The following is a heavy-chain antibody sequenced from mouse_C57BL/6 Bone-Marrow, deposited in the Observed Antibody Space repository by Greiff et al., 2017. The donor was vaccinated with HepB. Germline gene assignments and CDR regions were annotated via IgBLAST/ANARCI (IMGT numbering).Heavy chain of an antibody. CDR1: GFSLTSYG. D-gene: IGHD1-1*01. CDR3: ARYGNPPIYAMDY. V-gene: IGHV2-2*01. Sequence: QVHVKQSGPGLVQPSQSLSITCTVSGFSLTSYGVHWVRQSPGKGLEWLGVIWSGGSTDYNAAFISRLSISKDNSKSQVFFKMNSLQADDTAIYYWARYGNPPIYAMDYWGQGTSVTVSS. CDR2: IWSGGST. J-gene: IGHJ4*01.